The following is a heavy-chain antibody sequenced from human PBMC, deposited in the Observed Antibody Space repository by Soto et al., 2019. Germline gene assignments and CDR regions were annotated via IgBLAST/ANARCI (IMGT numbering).Heavy chain of an antibody. CDR3: ARESSLSHDSYDY. CDR2: MYPAGNT. CDR1: GYSIGSGGF. D-gene: IGHD3-10*01. J-gene: IGHJ4*01. Sequence: SETLPLTCAVSGYSIGSGGFWVWVWQPPGKGLDWIVNMYPAGNTHYNPSLKSRVTMSVDTSKCQCSLKLNSVTAADTAVYYCARESSLSHDSYDYWGHG. V-gene: IGHV4-38-2*02.